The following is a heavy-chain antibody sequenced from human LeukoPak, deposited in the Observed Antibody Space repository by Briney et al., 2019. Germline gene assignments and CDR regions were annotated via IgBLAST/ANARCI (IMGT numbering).Heavy chain of an antibody. D-gene: IGHD2-2*01. J-gene: IGHJ6*03. CDR3: AKSLEYQKKPPYYYMDV. CDR2: ISYDGSNK. CDR1: GFTFSSYG. V-gene: IGHV3-30*18. Sequence: GGSLRLSCAASGFTFSSYGMHWVRQAPGKGLEWVAVISYDGSNKYYADSVKGRFTISRDNSKNTLYLQMNSLRAEDTAVYYCAKSLEYQKKPPYYYMDVWGKGTTVTVSS.